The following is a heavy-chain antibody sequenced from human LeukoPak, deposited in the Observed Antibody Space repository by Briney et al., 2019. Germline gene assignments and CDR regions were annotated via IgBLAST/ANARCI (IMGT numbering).Heavy chain of an antibody. J-gene: IGHJ4*02. Sequence: PSEILSLTCTVSGGSISSYYWSWIRQPPGKGLEWVSFVSSGGTYIYYADSVKGRFTISRDNANNSLYLQMNSLRAEDTAVYYCARDPGFGELFWDYWGQGTLVTVSS. CDR2: VSSGGTYI. CDR3: ARDPGFGELFWDY. D-gene: IGHD3-10*01. V-gene: IGHV3-21*01. CDR1: GGSISSYY.